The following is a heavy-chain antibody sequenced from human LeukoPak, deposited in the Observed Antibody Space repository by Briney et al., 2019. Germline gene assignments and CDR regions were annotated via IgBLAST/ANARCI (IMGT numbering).Heavy chain of an antibody. D-gene: IGHD6-6*01. Sequence: SETLSLTCTVSGGSISSYYWSWIRQPPGKGLEWIGYIYYSGSTNYNPSLKSRVTISVDTSKNQFSLKLSSVTAADTAVYYCARDSSSSLGYWGQGTLVTVSS. CDR2: IYYSGST. V-gene: IGHV4-59*01. CDR3: ARDSSSSLGY. CDR1: GGSISSYY. J-gene: IGHJ4*02.